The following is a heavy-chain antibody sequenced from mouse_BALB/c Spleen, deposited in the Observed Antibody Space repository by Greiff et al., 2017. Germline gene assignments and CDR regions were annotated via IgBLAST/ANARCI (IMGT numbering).Heavy chain of an antibody. CDR1: GFTFSSYT. CDR2: ISNGGGST. J-gene: IGHJ3*01. V-gene: IGHV5-12-2*01. D-gene: IGHD2-4*01. CDR3: ARHEGLRPWFAY. Sequence: DVKLQESGGGLVQPGGSLKLSCAASGFTFSSYTMSWVRQTPEKRLEWVAYISNGGGSTYYPDTVKGRFTISRDNAKNTLYLQMSSLKSEDTAMYYCARHEGLRPWFAYWGQGTLVTVSA.